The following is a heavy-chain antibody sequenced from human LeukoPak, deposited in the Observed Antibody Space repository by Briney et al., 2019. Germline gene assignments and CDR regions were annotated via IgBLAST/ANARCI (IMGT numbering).Heavy chain of an antibody. V-gene: IGHV3-9*01. Sequence: GGSLRLSCAASGFTFDDYAMHWVRQAPGKGLEWVSGISWNSGSIGYADSVKGRFTISRDNAKNSLYLQMNSLRAEDTAVYYCAKVLDYYDSSGLFDYWGQGTLVTVSS. CDR1: GFTFDDYA. J-gene: IGHJ4*02. CDR3: AKVLDYYDSSGLFDY. D-gene: IGHD3-22*01. CDR2: ISWNSGSI.